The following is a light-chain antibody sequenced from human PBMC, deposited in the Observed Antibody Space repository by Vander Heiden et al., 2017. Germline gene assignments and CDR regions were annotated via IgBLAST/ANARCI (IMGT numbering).Light chain of an antibody. CDR3: GSYAGSNIWV. CDR2: EVT. V-gene: IGLV2-8*01. CDR1: SSDVCGYNL. Sequence: SALTQPPSASGSPGHSFSISCTGTSSDVCGYNLVSWYQQYPGKVPKLLIYEVTKRPSGVPDRFSGSKSGNTASLTVSGLQAEDEADYYCGSYAGSNIWVFGGRTKLTVL. J-gene: IGLJ3*02.